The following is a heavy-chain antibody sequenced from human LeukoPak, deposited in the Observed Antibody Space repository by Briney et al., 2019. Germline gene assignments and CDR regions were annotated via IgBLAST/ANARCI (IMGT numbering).Heavy chain of an antibody. CDR2: MNSGGSSI. Sequence: PGGSLRLSCTASGFTFSDYWMHWVRQAPGKGLVWVSRMNSGGSSINYADSVKGRFTISRDNAKNTLYLQMNSLRAEDTAVYYCAGVVPAAPGDYWGQGTLVTVSS. D-gene: IGHD2-2*01. J-gene: IGHJ4*02. V-gene: IGHV3-74*01. CDR3: AGVVPAAPGDY. CDR1: GFTFSDYW.